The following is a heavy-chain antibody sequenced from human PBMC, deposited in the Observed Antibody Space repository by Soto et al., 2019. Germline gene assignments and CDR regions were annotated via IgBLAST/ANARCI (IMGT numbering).Heavy chain of an antibody. V-gene: IGHV3-23*01. CDR2: ISGTGATT. Sequence: EVQLLESGGGLVQPGGSLRLSCAASGFTFSRFGMTWVRQAPGKGLEWVSTISGTGATTYYADSVRGRFTISRDNSRNTLFLQMNSLRAEDTAVYYCAKDGDYMGLSKTFDYWGQGTLVTVSS. J-gene: IGHJ4*02. CDR3: AKDGDYMGLSKTFDY. CDR1: GFTFSRFG. D-gene: IGHD4-17*01.